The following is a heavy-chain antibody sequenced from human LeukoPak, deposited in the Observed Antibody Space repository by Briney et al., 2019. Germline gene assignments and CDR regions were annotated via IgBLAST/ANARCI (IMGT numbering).Heavy chain of an antibody. CDR3: ARVDYYYDSTTDY. V-gene: IGHV4-34*01. D-gene: IGHD3-22*01. CDR1: GGSFSGYY. J-gene: IGHJ4*02. CDR2: INHSGST. Sequence: SETLSLTCAVYGGSFSGYYWSCIRQPPGKGLEWIGEINHSGSTNYNPSLKSRVTISVDTSKNQFSLKLSSVTAADTAVYYCARVDYYYDSTTDYWGQGTLVSVSS.